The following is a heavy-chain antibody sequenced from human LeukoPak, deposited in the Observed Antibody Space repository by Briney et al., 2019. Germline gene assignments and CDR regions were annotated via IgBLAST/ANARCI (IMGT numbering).Heavy chain of an antibody. V-gene: IGHV4-59*01. D-gene: IGHD4-23*01. J-gene: IGHJ6*03. CDR1: GGSISSYY. Sequence: SETLSLTCTVSGGSISSYYWSWVRQPPGKGLEWIGYIYYSGSTDYNPSLKSRDSISLDTSKNQFSLKLTSVTAADTAVYYCARATPHYYYYVDVWGKGTTVTVSS. CDR3: ARATPHYYYYVDV. CDR2: IYYSGST.